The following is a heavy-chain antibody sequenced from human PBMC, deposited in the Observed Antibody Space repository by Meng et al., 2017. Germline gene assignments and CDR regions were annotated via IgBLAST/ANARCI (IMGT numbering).Heavy chain of an antibody. Sequence: QCSLNCAGPQLVQPTQPLTLTCTFSFLSPSASGVGLGRIRQPPGNALEWLALIYWDDDKRYSPSLKSRLTITKDTSKNQVVLTMTNMDPVDTATYYCAHSYPKWLGGHPLYYFDYWGQGTLVTVSS. CDR3: AHSYPKWLGGHPLYYFDY. V-gene: IGHV2-5*02. CDR1: FLSPSASGVG. D-gene: IGHD5-12*01. CDR2: IYWDDDK. J-gene: IGHJ4*02.